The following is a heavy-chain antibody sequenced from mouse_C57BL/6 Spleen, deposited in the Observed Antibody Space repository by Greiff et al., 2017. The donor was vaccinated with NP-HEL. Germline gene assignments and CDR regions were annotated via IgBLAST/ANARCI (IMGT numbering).Heavy chain of an antibody. D-gene: IGHD2-3*01. J-gene: IGHJ1*03. V-gene: IGHV1-80*01. CDR3: ASTDGGYWYFDV. CDR1: GYAFSSYW. CDR2: IYPGDGDT. Sequence: QVQLKESGAELVKPGASVKISCKASGYAFSSYWMNWVKQRPGKGLEWIGQIYPGDGDTNYNGKFKGKATLTADKSSSTAYMQLSSLTSEDSAVYFCASTDGGYWYFDVWGTGTTVTVSS.